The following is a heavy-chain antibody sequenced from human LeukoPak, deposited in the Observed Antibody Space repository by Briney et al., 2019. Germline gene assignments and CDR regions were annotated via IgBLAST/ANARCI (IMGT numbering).Heavy chain of an antibody. V-gene: IGHV3-74*01. CDR3: ARGRPHGNDY. CDR1: GFSFSSYW. Sequence: TGGSLRLSCAASGFSFSSYWMNWVRQAPGKGVVRVSRIASDGSSTTYADSVKGRFSISRDNAKNTLYLQMNSLRVEDTAVYYCARGRPHGNDYWGQGTLVTVSS. J-gene: IGHJ4*02. D-gene: IGHD4-23*01. CDR2: IASDGSST.